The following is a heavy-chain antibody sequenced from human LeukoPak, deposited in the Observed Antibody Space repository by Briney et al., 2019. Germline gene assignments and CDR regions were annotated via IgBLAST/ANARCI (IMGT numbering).Heavy chain of an antibody. Sequence: PSETLSLTCTVSGGSISSGSYYWSWIRQPAGKGLEWIGRIYTSGSTNYNPSLKSRVTISVDTSKNQFSLKLSSVTAADTAVYYCARDYYTVAGKIDYWGQGTLVTVSS. CDR3: ARDYYTVAGKIDY. CDR2: IYTSGST. V-gene: IGHV4-61*02. J-gene: IGHJ4*02. CDR1: GGSISSGSYY. D-gene: IGHD6-19*01.